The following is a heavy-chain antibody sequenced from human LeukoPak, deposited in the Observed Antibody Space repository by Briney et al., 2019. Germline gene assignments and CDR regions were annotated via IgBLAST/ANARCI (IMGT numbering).Heavy chain of an antibody. J-gene: IGHJ4*02. Sequence: QPGRSLGLSCAASGFTFSSYAMHWVRQAPGKGLEWVAVISYDGSNKYYADSVKGRFTISRDNSKNTLYLQMNSLRAEDTAVYYCARDPAHRGVVPAAMAYWGQGTLVTVSS. CDR1: GFTFSSYA. CDR2: ISYDGSNK. CDR3: ARDPAHRGVVPAAMAY. D-gene: IGHD2-2*01. V-gene: IGHV3-30*04.